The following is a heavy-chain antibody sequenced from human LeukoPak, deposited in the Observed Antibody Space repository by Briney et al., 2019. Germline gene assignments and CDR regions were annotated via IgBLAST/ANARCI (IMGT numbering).Heavy chain of an antibody. V-gene: IGHV1-2*02. Sequence: GASVKVSCKASGYTFTGYYMHWVRQAPGQGLEWMGWINPNSGGTNYAQKLQGRVTMTTDTSTSTAYMELRSLRSDDTAVYYCARDQDFWSGVHAFDIWGQGTMVTVSS. CDR3: ARDQDFWSGVHAFDI. CDR1: GYTFTGYY. CDR2: INPNSGGT. J-gene: IGHJ3*02. D-gene: IGHD3-3*01.